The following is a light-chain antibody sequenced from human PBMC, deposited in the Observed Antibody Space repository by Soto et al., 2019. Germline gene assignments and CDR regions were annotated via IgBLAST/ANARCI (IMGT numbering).Light chain of an antibody. CDR1: QSVSSSF. CDR2: GAS. V-gene: IGKV3-20*01. J-gene: IGKJ4*02. CDR3: QQHGSSPPLT. Sequence: EFVLTQSPGTLSLSPGERATLSCRASQSVSSSFLAWYQQKPGQAPRILIYGASTRATGIPDRFSGSGSGTAFTITISRLEPEDFAAEYCQQHGSSPPLTCGGGTKVEIK.